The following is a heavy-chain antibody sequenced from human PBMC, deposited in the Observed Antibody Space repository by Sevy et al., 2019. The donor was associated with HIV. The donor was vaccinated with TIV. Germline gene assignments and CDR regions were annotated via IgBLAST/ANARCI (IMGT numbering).Heavy chain of an antibody. Sequence: GGSLRLSCAASGFTFSSYAMSWVRQAPGKGLEWVSAISGSGGSTYYADSVKGRFTISRDNSKNTLYLQMNRLRAEDTAVYYCAKGFRQWLVKTYFDYWGQGTLVTVSS. CDR1: GFTFSSYA. V-gene: IGHV3-23*01. CDR2: ISGSGGST. D-gene: IGHD6-19*01. J-gene: IGHJ4*02. CDR3: AKGFRQWLVKTYFDY.